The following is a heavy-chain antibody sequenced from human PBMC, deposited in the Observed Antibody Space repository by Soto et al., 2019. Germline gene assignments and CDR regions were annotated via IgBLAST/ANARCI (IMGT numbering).Heavy chain of an antibody. CDR2: INAGNGNT. CDR3: PRDLGVGAASDY. CDR1: GYTFTSYA. Sequence: QVQLVQSGAEVKKPGASVKVSCKASGYTFTSYAMHWVRQAPGQRLEWMGWINAGNGNTKYSQKFQGRVTINQDTSASTAYMERSSLRSEDTAVYYCPRDLGVGAASDYWGQGTLVTVSS. V-gene: IGHV1-3*01. J-gene: IGHJ4*02. D-gene: IGHD1-26*01.